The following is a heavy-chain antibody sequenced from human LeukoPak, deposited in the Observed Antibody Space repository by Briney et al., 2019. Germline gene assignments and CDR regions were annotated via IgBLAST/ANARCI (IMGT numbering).Heavy chain of an antibody. CDR3: ARARLITMVRASLDY. CDR1: GYTFTSYY. Sequence: ASVKVSWKASGYTFTSYYMHWVRQAPGQGLEWMGIINPSGGSTSYAQKFQGRVTMTRDTSTSTVYMELSSLRSEDTAVYYCARARLITMVRASLDYWGQGTLVTVSS. CDR2: INPSGGST. J-gene: IGHJ4*02. V-gene: IGHV1-46*01. D-gene: IGHD3-10*01.